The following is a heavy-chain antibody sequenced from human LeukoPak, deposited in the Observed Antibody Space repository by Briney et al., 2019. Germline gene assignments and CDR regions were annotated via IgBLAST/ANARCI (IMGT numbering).Heavy chain of an antibody. CDR2: INPNSGGT. CDR3: ARHPGLRYSYGVEYWFDP. Sequence: ASVKVSCKASGYTLTGYYMHWVRQAPGQGLEWMGWINPNSGGTNYAQKFQGRVPMTTDTSTSTAYMELRSLRSDDTAVYYCARHPGLRYSYGVEYWFDPWGQGTLVTVSS. J-gene: IGHJ5*02. CDR1: GYTLTGYY. D-gene: IGHD5-18*01. V-gene: IGHV1-2*02.